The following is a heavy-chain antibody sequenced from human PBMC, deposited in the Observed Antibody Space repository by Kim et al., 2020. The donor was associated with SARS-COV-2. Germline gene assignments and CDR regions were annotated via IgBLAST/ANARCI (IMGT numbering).Heavy chain of an antibody. Sequence: SVKGRFTISRDNAKNSLYLQMNSLRAEDTALYYCAKDLKGDYYYYYGMDVWGQGTTVTVSS. V-gene: IGHV3-9*01. J-gene: IGHJ6*02. CDR3: AKDLKGDYYYYYGMDV.